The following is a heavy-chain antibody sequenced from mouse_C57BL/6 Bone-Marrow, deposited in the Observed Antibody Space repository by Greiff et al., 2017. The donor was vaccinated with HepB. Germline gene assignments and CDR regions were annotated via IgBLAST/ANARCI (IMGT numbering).Heavy chain of an antibody. CDR1: GYSFTGYY. Sequence: VQLKQSGPELVKPGASVKISCKASGYSFTGYYMNWVKQSPEKSLEWIGEINPSTGGTTYNQKFKAKATLTVDKSSSTAYMQLKSLTSEDSAVYYCARDYGSSSWYFDVWGTGTTVTVSS. V-gene: IGHV1-42*01. J-gene: IGHJ1*03. D-gene: IGHD1-1*01. CDR3: ARDYGSSSWYFDV. CDR2: INPSTGGT.